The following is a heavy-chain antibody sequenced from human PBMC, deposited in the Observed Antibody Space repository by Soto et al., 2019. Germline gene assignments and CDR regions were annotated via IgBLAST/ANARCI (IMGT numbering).Heavy chain of an antibody. J-gene: IGHJ3*02. CDR2: IKQDESRK. D-gene: IGHD3-22*01. CDR3: ARDVSPGDSTYYLDAFDI. Sequence: EVQLVESGGGLVQPGESLRLTCAASGFSLSNYWMTWVRQAPGKGLEGVANIKQDESRKSYLDSVRGRFTISRDNARNSLYLQMNSLRAEDTALYYCARDVSPGDSTYYLDAFDIWGQGTMVTVSS. V-gene: IGHV3-7*05. CDR1: GFSLSNYW.